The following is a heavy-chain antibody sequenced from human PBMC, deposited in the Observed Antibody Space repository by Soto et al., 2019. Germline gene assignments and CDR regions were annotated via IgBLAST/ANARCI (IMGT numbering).Heavy chain of an antibody. V-gene: IGHV3-15*07. CDR3: TTEVGIQLWISPYYYYGMDV. D-gene: IGHD5-18*01. CDR1: GFPFSNAL. J-gene: IGHJ6*02. CDR2: IKSKTDGGTT. Sequence: GGSMRLSCAASGFPFSNALMNWVRQAPGKGLEWVGRIKSKTDGGTTDYAAPVKGRFTISRDDSKNTLYLQMNSLKTEDTAVYYCTTEVGIQLWISPYYYYGMDVWGQGTTVTVSS.